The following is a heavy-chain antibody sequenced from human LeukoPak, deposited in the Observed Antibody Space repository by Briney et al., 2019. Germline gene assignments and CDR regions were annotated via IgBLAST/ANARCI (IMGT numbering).Heavy chain of an antibody. Sequence: SETLSLTCTVSGGXISPYKWSWLRQPPGQGLEWIGWIYYTGTTSYNPSLKGRVTMSIDTSKNQFSLRLSSVTAADTAMYFCARWNVAYDAWGQATLVTVSS. CDR1: GGXISPYK. CDR3: ARWNVAYDA. V-gene: IGHV4-59*01. D-gene: IGHD1-1*01. J-gene: IGHJ5*02. CDR2: IYYTGTT.